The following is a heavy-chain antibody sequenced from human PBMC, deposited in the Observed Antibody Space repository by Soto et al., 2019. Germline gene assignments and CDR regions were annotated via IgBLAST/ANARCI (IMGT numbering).Heavy chain of an antibody. CDR2: IYHSGST. CDR1: GGSISSGGYS. V-gene: IGHV4-30-2*01. CDR3: PRGAPVVNDY. D-gene: IGHD3-22*01. Sequence: QLQLQESGSGLVKPSQTLSLTCAVSGGSISSGGYSWSWIRQPPGKGLEWIGYIYHSGSTYYNPYLESRVTIPVDRSKNQFSLKLSAVTAADTAVYYCPRGAPVVNDYWGQGTLVTVSS. J-gene: IGHJ4*02.